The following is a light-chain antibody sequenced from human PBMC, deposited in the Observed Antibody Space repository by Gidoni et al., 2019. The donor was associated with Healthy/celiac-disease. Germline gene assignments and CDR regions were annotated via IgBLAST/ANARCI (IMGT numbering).Light chain of an antibody. CDR3: QAWDSSTAWV. CDR2: QDS. V-gene: IGLV3-1*01. J-gene: IGLJ2*01. CDR1: KLGDKY. Sequence: SYALTPPPSVSVSPGQTASITCSGDKLGDKYACWYQQKPGQSPVLVIYQDSKRPSGIPERFSGSNSGNTATLTISGTQAMDEADYYCQAWDSSTAWVFGGGTKLTVL.